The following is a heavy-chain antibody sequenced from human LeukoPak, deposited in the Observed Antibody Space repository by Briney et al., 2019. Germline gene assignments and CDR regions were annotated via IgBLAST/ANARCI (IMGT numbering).Heavy chain of an antibody. D-gene: IGHD2/OR15-2a*01. J-gene: IGHJ4*02. V-gene: IGHV3-23*01. CDR3: ANRLGGSNTGEFDY. Sequence: GGSLRLSCAASGFTFSSSAMSWVRQAPGKGLEWVSAISNNGGYTYYADSVQGRFTISRDNSKSTLCLQMNSLRAEDTAVYYCANRLGGSNTGEFDYWGQGTLVTVSS. CDR2: ISNNGGYT. CDR1: GFTFSSSA.